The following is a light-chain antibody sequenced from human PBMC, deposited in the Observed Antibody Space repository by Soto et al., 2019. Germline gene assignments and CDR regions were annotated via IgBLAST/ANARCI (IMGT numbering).Light chain of an antibody. Sequence: EIVLTQSPVTLSLSPGERATLSCRASQSVSSSYLAWYQQKPGQAPRLFIHGASSRATGVPERFSGSGSGTDFTLTISTLEPEDFALYFCQQYGSSPWTFGQGTTVEI. V-gene: IGKV3-20*01. CDR3: QQYGSSPWT. CDR2: GAS. J-gene: IGKJ1*01. CDR1: QSVSSSY.